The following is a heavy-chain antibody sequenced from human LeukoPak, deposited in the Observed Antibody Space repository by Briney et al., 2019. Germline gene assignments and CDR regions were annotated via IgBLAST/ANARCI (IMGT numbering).Heavy chain of an antibody. CDR1: GYNFASYW. Sequence: GESLKISCKGSGYNFASYWIGWVRQMPGQGLEWMGIIYPGDSDTTYSPSFQGQVTISADKSISTAYLQWSSLKASDTAMYYCARRDSSSWPDFDYWGQGTLVTVSS. CDR3: ARRDSSSWPDFDY. J-gene: IGHJ4*02. V-gene: IGHV5-51*01. CDR2: IYPGDSDT. D-gene: IGHD6-13*01.